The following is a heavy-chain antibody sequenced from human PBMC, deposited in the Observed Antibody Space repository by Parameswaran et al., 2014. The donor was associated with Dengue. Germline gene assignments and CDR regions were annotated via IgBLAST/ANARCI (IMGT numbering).Heavy chain of an antibody. CDR2: IWYDGSNK. J-gene: IGHJ4*02. CDR3: ARDRGLRFLEWSTSGLYYFDY. Sequence: WIRQPPGKGLEWVAVIWYDGSNKYYADSVKGRFTISRDNSKNTLYLQMNSLRAEDTAVYYCARDRGLRFLEWSTSGLYYFDYWGQGTLVTVSS. D-gene: IGHD3-3*01. V-gene: IGHV3-33*01.